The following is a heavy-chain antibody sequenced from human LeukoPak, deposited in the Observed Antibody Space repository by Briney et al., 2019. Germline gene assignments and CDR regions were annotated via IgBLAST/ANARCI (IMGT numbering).Heavy chain of an antibody. CDR3: ARDAWGAAAGTNYFDY. J-gene: IGHJ4*02. CDR2: ISYDGSNK. Sequence: GGSLRLSCAASGFTFSSYAMGWVRQAPGKGLEWVALISYDGSNKYYADSVKGRFTISRDNSKNTLYLQMNSLRAEDVAVYFCARDAWGAAAGTNYFDYWGQGTLVTVSS. D-gene: IGHD6-13*01. V-gene: IGHV3-30-3*01. CDR1: GFTFSSYA.